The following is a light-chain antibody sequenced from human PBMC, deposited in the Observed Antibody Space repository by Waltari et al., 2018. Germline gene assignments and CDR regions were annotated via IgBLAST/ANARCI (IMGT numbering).Light chain of an antibody. Sequence: AIRITQSPSSLSAPTGDRVTISCRASQGIGSYLAWYQQKPGRAPNLLIYAASTLQSGVPSRFSGGGSGTDFTLTITCLQSEDFATYYCQQYYDYPRTFGQGTKVEIK. CDR1: QGIGSY. J-gene: IGKJ1*01. CDR3: QQYYDYPRT. CDR2: AAS. V-gene: IGKV1-8*01.